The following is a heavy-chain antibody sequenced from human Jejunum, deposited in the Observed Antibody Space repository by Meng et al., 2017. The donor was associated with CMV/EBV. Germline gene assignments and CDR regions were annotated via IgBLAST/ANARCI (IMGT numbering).Heavy chain of an antibody. Sequence: FNNVAMNWVRQAPGKGLEWVSGLSASGGSTYYAYSVKGRFTVSRDNSKNTLYLQMNSLRAEDTAVYYRTRDAGRRDGYNYLGDFDSWGQGTPVTVSS. J-gene: IGHJ4*02. D-gene: IGHD5-24*01. CDR3: TRDAGRRDGYNYLGDFDS. V-gene: IGHV3-23*01. CDR1: FNNVA. CDR2: LSASGGST.